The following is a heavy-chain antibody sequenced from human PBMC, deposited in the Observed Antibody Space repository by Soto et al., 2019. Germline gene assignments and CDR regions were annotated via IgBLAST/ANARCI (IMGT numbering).Heavy chain of an antibody. CDR3: ARAVMVRGVTISYGMDV. D-gene: IGHD3-10*01. J-gene: IGHJ6*02. V-gene: IGHV4-34*01. CDR1: GGSFSGYY. CDR2: INHSGST. Sequence: ESLSLTCSVYGGSFSGYYWSWIRQPPGKGLEWIGEINHSGSTNYNPSLKSRVTISLDTSKNQFSLKLSSVNAADTAVYYCARAVMVRGVTISYGMDVWGQGTKVTVYS.